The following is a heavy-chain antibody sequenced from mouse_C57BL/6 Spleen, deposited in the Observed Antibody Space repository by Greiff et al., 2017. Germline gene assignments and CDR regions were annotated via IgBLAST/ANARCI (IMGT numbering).Heavy chain of an antibody. CDR2: IHPNSGST. D-gene: IGHD1-2*01. CDR1: GYTFTSYW. Sequence: VQLQQPGAELVKPGASVKLSCKASGYTFTSYWMHWVKQRPGQGLEWIGMIHPNSGSTNYNEKFKSKATLTVDKSSSTAYMQLSSLTSEDSAVYYCAREGVLRLRVFDVGGTGTTVTVSS. J-gene: IGHJ1*03. V-gene: IGHV1-64*01. CDR3: AREGVLRLRVFDV.